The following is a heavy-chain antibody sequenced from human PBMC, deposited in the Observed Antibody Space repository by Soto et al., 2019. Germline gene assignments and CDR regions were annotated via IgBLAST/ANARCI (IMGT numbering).Heavy chain of an antibody. D-gene: IGHD3-10*01. Sequence: PWGSLRLSCAASGFTFSSYAFHWVRQAPGKGLEWRAILSDDGSNKYYAGSVKGRFTISRDNSKNTLYLQMNSLRAEDTAVYYCARDVPHLKYGWFDPWGQGTLVTV. CDR2: LSDDGSNK. V-gene: IGHV3-30-3*01. CDR1: GFTFSSYA. CDR3: ARDVPHLKYGWFDP. J-gene: IGHJ5*01.